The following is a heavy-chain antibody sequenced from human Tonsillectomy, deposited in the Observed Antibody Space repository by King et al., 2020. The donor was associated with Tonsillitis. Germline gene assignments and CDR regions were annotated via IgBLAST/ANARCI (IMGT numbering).Heavy chain of an antibody. Sequence: VQLVESGAEVKQPGSSVRVSCKASGGTFSIYAISWVRQAPGQGLEWMGGITPISGIPNYAQRFQGRVTITADKSTSTAYMELSSLRSEDTAVYYCASDTVNPYYFSYYMDVWGKGTPVTVSS. V-gene: IGHV1-69*17. J-gene: IGHJ6*03. CDR2: ITPISGIP. CDR1: GGTFSIYA. CDR3: ASDTVNPYYFSYYMDV.